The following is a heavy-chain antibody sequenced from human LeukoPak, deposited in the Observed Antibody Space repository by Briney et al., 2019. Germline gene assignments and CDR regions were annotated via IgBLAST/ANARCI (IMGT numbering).Heavy chain of an antibody. V-gene: IGHV4-34*12. CDR3: ARGLASGYPPIPFDY. CDR1: GETFSGYY. CDR2: IIDTGST. Sequence: AETLSLTCAVYGETFSGYYWTWIRQPPGKGLEWIGEIIDTGSTKYNSALESRVTISVHTSKNEFSLNLTSVTAADTAVYHCARGLASGYPPIPFDYWGQGTLVTVSS. D-gene: IGHD3-3*01. J-gene: IGHJ4*02.